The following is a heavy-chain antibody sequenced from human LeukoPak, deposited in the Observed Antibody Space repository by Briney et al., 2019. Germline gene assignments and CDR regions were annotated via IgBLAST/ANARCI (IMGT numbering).Heavy chain of an antibody. J-gene: IGHJ4*02. CDR3: ASGTGSWYFDY. CDR1: GGTFSSYA. CDR2: IIPIFGTA. Sequence: GASVKVFCKASGGTFSSYAISWVRQAPGQGLEWMGGIIPIFGTANYAQKFQGRVTITTDESTSTAYMELSSLRSEDTAVYYCASGTGSWYFDYWGQGTLVTVSS. V-gene: IGHV1-69*05. D-gene: IGHD3-10*01.